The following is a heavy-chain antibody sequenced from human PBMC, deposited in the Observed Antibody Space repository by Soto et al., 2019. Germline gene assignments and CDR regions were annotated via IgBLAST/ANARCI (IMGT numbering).Heavy chain of an antibody. J-gene: IGHJ6*02. D-gene: IGHD2-21*02. CDR3: ARVFGSGDSAHYGMDV. V-gene: IGHV1-69*13. CDR2: IIPIFGTA. CDR1: GGTFSSYA. Sequence: SVKVSCKASGGTFSSYAISWVRQAPGQGLEWMGGIIPIFGTANYAQKFQGRVTITADESTSTAYMELSSLRSEDTAVHYCARVFGSGDSAHYGMDVWGQGTTVTVSS.